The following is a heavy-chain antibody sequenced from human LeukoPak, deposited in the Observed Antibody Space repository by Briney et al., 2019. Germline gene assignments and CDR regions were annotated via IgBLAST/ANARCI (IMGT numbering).Heavy chain of an antibody. Sequence: GGSLRLSCAASGFTFSSYAMSWVRQAPGKGLEWVSAISGSGWSTYYADSVTGRFTISRDNSKNTMYLQMNSLRAEDTAVYYCAKDRRQWLGEYYFDYWGQGTLVTVSS. CDR1: GFTFSSYA. CDR3: AKDRRQWLGEYYFDY. D-gene: IGHD6-19*01. CDR2: ISGSGWST. J-gene: IGHJ4*02. V-gene: IGHV3-23*01.